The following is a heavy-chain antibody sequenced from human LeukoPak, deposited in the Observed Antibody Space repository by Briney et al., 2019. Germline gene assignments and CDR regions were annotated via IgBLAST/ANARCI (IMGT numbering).Heavy chain of an antibody. J-gene: IGHJ4*01. V-gene: IGHV3-7*01. CDR1: GFTFSNYW. CDR3: ARVHGAYPFDY. CDR2: LEQDGSEK. Sequence: GGSLRLSCAASGFTFSNYWMTWVRQAPGKGLEWVATLEQDGSEKYYVDSVKGRFTISRDNAKNSLYLQMNSLRAEDTAVYYCARVHGAYPFDYWGQEPWSPSPQ. D-gene: IGHD4/OR15-4a*01.